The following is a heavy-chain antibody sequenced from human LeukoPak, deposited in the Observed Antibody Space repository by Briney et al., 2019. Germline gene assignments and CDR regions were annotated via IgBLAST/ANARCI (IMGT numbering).Heavy chain of an antibody. D-gene: IGHD2-2*01. Sequence: SETLSLTCAVSGGSISSSNWWSWVRQPPGKGLEWIGEIYHSGSTNYNPSLKSRVTISVDKSKNQFSLKLSSVTAADTAVYYCAKGGYCSSTSCYDLPFQHWGQGTLVTVSS. CDR1: GGSISSSNW. CDR2: IYHSGST. J-gene: IGHJ1*01. CDR3: AKGGYCSSTSCYDLPFQH. V-gene: IGHV4-4*02.